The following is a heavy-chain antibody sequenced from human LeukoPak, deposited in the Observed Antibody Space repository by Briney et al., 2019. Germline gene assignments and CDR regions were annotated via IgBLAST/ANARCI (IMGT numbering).Heavy chain of an antibody. D-gene: IGHD3-10*01. J-gene: IGHJ4*02. CDR3: ARNYYGSGSYYPGY. V-gene: IGHV1-2*06. CDR2: INPNSGGT. Sequence: ASVKVSCKASGYTSTCYYMHWVRQAPGQGLEWMGRINPNSGGTNYAQKFQGRVTMTRDTSINTAYMELSRLRSDDTAVYYCARNYYGSGSYYPGYWGQGTLVTVSS. CDR1: GYTSTCYY.